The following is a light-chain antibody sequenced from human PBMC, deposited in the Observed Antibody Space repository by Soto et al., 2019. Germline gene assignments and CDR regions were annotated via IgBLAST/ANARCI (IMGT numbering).Light chain of an antibody. CDR2: DDS. CDR1: NIGHRS. J-gene: IGLJ2*01. CDR3: QVWDSSSDRVI. Sequence: SYELAQPPSGAVAPGQTARISCGGANIGHRSVHWYHQKPGQAPALVVNDDSDRPAGIPERFSGSKSGNTATLTISKVEPGDEADYYCQVWDSSSDRVIFGGGTKPTVL. V-gene: IGLV3-21*02.